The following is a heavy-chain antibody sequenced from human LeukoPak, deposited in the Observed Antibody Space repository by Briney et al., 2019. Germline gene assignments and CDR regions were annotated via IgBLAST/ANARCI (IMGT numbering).Heavy chain of an antibody. CDR1: GFTFTTYW. Sequence: GGSLRLSCAASGFTFTTYWMSWVRQAPGKGLEWVSGISGSGGSTFYADSVKGRFTISRDNSKNTLYLQMNSLRAEDTAVYYCAKDRAYYSDSSGYYLVRAYDYWGQGTLVTVSS. V-gene: IGHV3-23*01. D-gene: IGHD3-22*01. CDR2: ISGSGGST. J-gene: IGHJ4*02. CDR3: AKDRAYYSDSSGYYLVRAYDY.